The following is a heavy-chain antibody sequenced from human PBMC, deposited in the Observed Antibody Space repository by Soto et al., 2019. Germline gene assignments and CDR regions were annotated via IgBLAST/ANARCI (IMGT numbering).Heavy chain of an antibody. V-gene: IGHV1-69*01. CDR1: GGTFSSYA. CDR2: IIPIFGTA. J-gene: IGHJ6*02. Sequence: QVQLVQSGAEVKKPGSSVQVSCKASGGTFSSYAISWVRQAPGQGLEWMGGIIPIFGTANYAQKFQGRVTITADESTSTAYMELSSLRSEDTAVYYCARDQVLRFLEWFPYGMDVWGQGTTVTVSS. D-gene: IGHD3-3*01. CDR3: ARDQVLRFLEWFPYGMDV.